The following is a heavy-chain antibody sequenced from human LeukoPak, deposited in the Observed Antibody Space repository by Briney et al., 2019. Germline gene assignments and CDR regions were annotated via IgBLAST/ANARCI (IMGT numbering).Heavy chain of an antibody. Sequence: GGSLRLSCAASGFTFSSYSMNWVRQAPGKGLEWVSYISSSSSTTYYADSVKGRFTISRDNSKNTLYLQMNSLRAEDTAVYYCAKDLSGDTAAGTPFDYWVQGTLVTVSS. CDR3: AKDLSGDTAAGTPFDY. J-gene: IGHJ4*02. CDR1: GFTFSSYS. D-gene: IGHD6-13*01. V-gene: IGHV3-48*01. CDR2: ISSSSSTT.